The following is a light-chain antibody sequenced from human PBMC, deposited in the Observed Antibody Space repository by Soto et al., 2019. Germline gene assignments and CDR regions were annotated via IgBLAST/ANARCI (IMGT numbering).Light chain of an antibody. CDR3: QQRTNWPPYT. J-gene: IGKJ2*01. V-gene: IGKV3-11*01. Sequence: EIVLTQSPATLSLSPGEKGTLSCRASQSVGSYLAWYQQKPGQAPRLLIYDASHRATGIPARFSGSGSGTDFTLTICSLEPEDFAVYYCQQRTNWPPYTFGQGTKLEIK. CDR1: QSVGSY. CDR2: DAS.